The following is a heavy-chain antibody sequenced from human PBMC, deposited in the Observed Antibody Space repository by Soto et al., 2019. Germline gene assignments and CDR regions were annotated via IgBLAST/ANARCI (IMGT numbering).Heavy chain of an antibody. Sequence: GGSLRLSCAASGFTFSSYAMSWVRQAPGKGLEWVSAISGSGGSTYYADSVKGRFTISRDNSKNTLYLQMNSLRAEDTAVYYCAKSWGSGGYYYGPIDYWGQGTLVTVSS. CDR1: GFTFSSYA. J-gene: IGHJ4*02. D-gene: IGHD3-22*01. CDR3: AKSWGSGGYYYGPIDY. V-gene: IGHV3-23*01. CDR2: ISGSGGST.